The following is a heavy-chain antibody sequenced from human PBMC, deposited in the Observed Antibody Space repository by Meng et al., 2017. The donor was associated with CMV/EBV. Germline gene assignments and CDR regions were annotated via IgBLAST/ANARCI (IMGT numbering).Heavy chain of an antibody. CDR2: ISPILGTA. D-gene: IGHD3-3*01. V-gene: IGHV1-69*05. Sequence: GGKFRSYDMSGVRQAPGQGLEWMGGISPILGTANYAQKLQGRVKINTDESTSTAYMELSSLRSEDTAVYYWASSPYFGVDYYYFDYWGQGTLAPSPQ. CDR1: GGKFRSYD. J-gene: IGHJ4*02. CDR3: ASSPYFGVDYYYFDY.